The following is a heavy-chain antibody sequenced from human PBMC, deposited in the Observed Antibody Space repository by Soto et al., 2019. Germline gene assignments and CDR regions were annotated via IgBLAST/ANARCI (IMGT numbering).Heavy chain of an antibody. J-gene: IGHJ4*02. CDR3: ARDARGDEAPMDY. V-gene: IGHV1-2*04. CDR1: GYTFTGYY. CDR2: INPNSGGT. Sequence: QVQLVQSGAEVKKPGASVKVSCKASGYTFTGYYMHWVRQAPGQGLEWMGWINPNSGGTNYAQKFQGWVXXIXDXXISTAYMELSRLRSDDTAVYYCARDARGDEAPMDYWGQGTLVTVSS. D-gene: IGHD3-10*01.